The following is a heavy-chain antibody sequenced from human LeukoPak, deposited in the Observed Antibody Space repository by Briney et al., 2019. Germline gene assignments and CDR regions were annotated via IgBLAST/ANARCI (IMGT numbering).Heavy chain of an antibody. CDR1: GGSISSSSYY. J-gene: IGHJ4*02. Sequence: PSETLSLTCTVSGGSISSSSYYWGWIRQPPGKGLEWIGSIYYSGSPYYNPSLKSRVTISVDTSKNQFSLKLSSVTAADTAVYYCARGGIAARLPDYWGQGTLVTVSS. CDR3: ARGGIAARLPDY. V-gene: IGHV4-39*01. D-gene: IGHD6-6*01. CDR2: IYYSGSP.